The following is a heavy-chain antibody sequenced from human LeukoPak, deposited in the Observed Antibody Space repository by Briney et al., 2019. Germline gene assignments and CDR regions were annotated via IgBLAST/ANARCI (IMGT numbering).Heavy chain of an antibody. J-gene: IGHJ4*02. D-gene: IGHD6-13*01. CDR1: GGFNTHYY. CDR2: FYHSGST. V-gene: IGHV4-59*01. CDR3: ARDSIAAAAWGD. Sequence: SETLSLTCSVSGGFNTHYYWSWIRQPPGKGLEWIGYFYHSGSTNYNPSLKSRVTISVDTSKNHFSLKLSSVTAADTAVYYCARDSIAAAAWGDWGQGTLVTVSS.